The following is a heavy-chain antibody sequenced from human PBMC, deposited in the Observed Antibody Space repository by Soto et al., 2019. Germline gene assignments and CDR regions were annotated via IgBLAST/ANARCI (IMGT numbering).Heavy chain of an antibody. D-gene: IGHD6-19*01. CDR1: GFSFSTYT. CDR2: ISGSGGSP. CDR3: ATSKTPYSSGWSNDVRAFDI. V-gene: IGHV3-23*01. Sequence: GGSLRLSCAASGFSFSTYTMSWVRRAPGKGLEWVSAISGSGGSPSYADSVQGRFTISRDNPKKTLYLQMNSLRAEDTAVYYCATSKTPYSSGWSNDVRAFDIWGQGTMVTVSS. J-gene: IGHJ3*02.